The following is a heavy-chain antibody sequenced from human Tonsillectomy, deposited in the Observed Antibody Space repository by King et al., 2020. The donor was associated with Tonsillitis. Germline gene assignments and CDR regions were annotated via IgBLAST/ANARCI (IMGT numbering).Heavy chain of an antibody. V-gene: IGHV1-46*03. CDR2: INPGGGST. CDR3: ARVSESGYSLLANPNFAY. D-gene: IGHD5-18*01. CDR1: GYTFTSYY. Sequence: QLVQSGAEVKKPGASVKVSCKASGYTFTSYYLHWVRQAPGQGLEWMGVINPGGGSTNYAQKFQGRVTMTRDTSTSTVYMELSSLRSEDPAVFYCARVSESGYSLLANPNFAYWGQGTLVTVSS. J-gene: IGHJ4*02.